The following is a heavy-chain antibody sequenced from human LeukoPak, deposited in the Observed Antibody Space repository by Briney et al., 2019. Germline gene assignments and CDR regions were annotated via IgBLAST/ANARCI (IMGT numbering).Heavy chain of an antibody. CDR2: INTGGEYT. Sequence: GGSLSLSCAASEFAFSNYAKSWVRQAPGKGLERVSGINTGGEYTYYANSVKGRFTISRDNSTNTLYLQMNSLRAEDTAVYYCAKKGGGGYFDSWGQGTLVTVSS. CDR1: EFAFSNYA. CDR3: AKKGGGGYFDS. D-gene: IGHD3-10*01. J-gene: IGHJ4*02. V-gene: IGHV3-23*01.